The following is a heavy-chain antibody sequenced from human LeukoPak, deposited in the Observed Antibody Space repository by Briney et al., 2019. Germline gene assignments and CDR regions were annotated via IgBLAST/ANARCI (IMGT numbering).Heavy chain of an antibody. Sequence: PSETLSLTRTVSGGCISSGGYYWSWIRQHPGKGLEWIGYIYYSGSTYYNPSLKSRVTISVDTSKNQFSLKLSSVTAADTAVYYCARENILGYCSSTSCYSWFDPWGQETLVTVSS. D-gene: IGHD2-2*01. V-gene: IGHV4-31*03. J-gene: IGHJ5*02. CDR3: ARENILGYCSSTSCYSWFDP. CDR1: GGCISSGGYY. CDR2: IYYSGST.